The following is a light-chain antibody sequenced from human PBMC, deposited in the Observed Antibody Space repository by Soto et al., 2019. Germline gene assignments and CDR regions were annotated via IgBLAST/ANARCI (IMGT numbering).Light chain of an antibody. CDR1: SSNIGSET. V-gene: IGLV1-44*01. CDR2: ANN. Sequence: QSVLTQPPSASGTPGQRVTISCSGSSSNIGSETVNWYQQVPGTAPKLLIYANNQRPSGVPDRFSVSKSGTSASLAIGGLQSEDEADYYCAAWDDSLKGWVFCGGTKLTVL. CDR3: AAWDDSLKGWV. J-gene: IGLJ3*02.